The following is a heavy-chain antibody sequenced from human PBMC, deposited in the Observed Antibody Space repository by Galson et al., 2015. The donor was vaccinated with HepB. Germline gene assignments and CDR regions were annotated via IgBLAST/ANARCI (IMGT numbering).Heavy chain of an antibody. J-gene: IGHJ4*02. CDR1: TFIFSTYS. CDR2: ISSSSSTI. D-gene: IGHD2-15*01. V-gene: IGHV3-48*04. CDR3: ARAPIYSIDY. Sequence: SLRLSCAASTFIFSTYSMNWVRQAPGKGLECVSYISSSSSTIYYADSVKGRFTISRDNAKNSLYLQMNSLRADDTAVYFCARAPIYSIDYWGQGALVTVSS.